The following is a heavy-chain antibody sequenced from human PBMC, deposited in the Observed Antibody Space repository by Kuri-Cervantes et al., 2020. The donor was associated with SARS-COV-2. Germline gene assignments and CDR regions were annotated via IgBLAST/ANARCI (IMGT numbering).Heavy chain of an antibody. J-gene: IGHJ4*02. D-gene: IGHD4-17*01. CDR1: GGTFSSYA. CDR2: IIPIFGTA. CDR3: ARARNGNYLNEPDY. Sequence: SVKVSCKASGGTFSSYAISWVRQAPGQGLEWMGGIIPIFGTANYAQKFQGRVTITADESTSAAYMELSSLRSEDTAVYYCARARNGNYLNEPDYWGQGTLVTVSS. V-gene: IGHV1-69*13.